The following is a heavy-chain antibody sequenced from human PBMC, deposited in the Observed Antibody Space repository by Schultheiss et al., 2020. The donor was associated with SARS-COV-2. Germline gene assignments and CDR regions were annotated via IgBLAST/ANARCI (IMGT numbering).Heavy chain of an antibody. D-gene: IGHD2-21*01. CDR2: ISSSSSYI. CDR1: GFTFSSYS. V-gene: IGHV3-21*01. J-gene: IGHJ6*02. Sequence: GGSLRLSCAASGFTFSSYSMNWVRQAPGKGLEWVSSISSSSSYIYYADSVKGRFTISRDNAKNSLYLQMNSLRAEDTAVYYCAPEVGGDLMDVWGQGTTVTVSS. CDR3: APEVGGDLMDV.